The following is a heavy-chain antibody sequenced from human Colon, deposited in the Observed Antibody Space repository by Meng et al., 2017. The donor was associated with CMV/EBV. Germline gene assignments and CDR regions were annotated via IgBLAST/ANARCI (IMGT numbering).Heavy chain of an antibody. V-gene: IGHV4-39*07. CDR2: FLFSGIT. D-gene: IGHD1-26*01. J-gene: IGHJ4*02. CDR3: ARDLTNKWFYY. CDR1: GSPLRSGEYS. Sequence: ESGAEPGKPAGARAPPCHALGSPLRSGEYSWAWFPPPPGEGLGWVWRFLFSGITHSQPVLQRRINNTPTSTQKQFSLRLTSVTAADSAVYFCARDLTNKWFYYWGQGTLVTVSS.